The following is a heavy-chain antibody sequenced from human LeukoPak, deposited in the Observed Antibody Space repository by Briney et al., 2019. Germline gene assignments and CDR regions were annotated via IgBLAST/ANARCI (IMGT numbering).Heavy chain of an antibody. D-gene: IGHD6-6*01. J-gene: IGHJ4*02. V-gene: IGHV3-33*01. Sequence: GGSLRLSCAASGFTFSYYGMHWVRQAPGKGLEWVAVIWYDGSSKYYADSVKGRFTISRDNSKNTLYLQMNSLRAEDTAVYYCARVHFSSSPYFDYWGQGTLVTVSS. CDR2: IWYDGSSK. CDR1: GFTFSYYG. CDR3: ARVHFSSSPYFDY.